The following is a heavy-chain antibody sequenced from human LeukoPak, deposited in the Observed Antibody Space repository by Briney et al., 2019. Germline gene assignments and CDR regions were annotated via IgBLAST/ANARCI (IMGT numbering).Heavy chain of an antibody. J-gene: IGHJ4*02. Sequence: GGSLRLSCAASGFTFSNYAMSWVRQAPWKGLEWVSALSGSGSTTYYAESVKGRFTISRDNSKNTVFLQMNRLRVEDTAVYYCATAGYSSSWPFYYWGQGTQVTVSS. CDR1: GFTFSNYA. CDR3: ATAGYSSSWPFYY. V-gene: IGHV3-23*01. CDR2: LSGSGSTT. D-gene: IGHD6-13*01.